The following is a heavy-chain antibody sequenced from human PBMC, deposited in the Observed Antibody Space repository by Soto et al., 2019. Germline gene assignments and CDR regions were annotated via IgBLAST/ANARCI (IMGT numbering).Heavy chain of an antibody. CDR2: MNPISGNT. Sequence: QVQLVQSGAEVKKPGASVTVSCKASGSTFTSYDINWVRQATGQGLEWMGWMNPISGNTGYAQKFQGRVTMTRNTSITTAYMELSSLRSDDTAVYYCARGSYDILTGYYNDWFDPWGQGTLVTVSS. CDR3: ARGSYDILTGYYNDWFDP. D-gene: IGHD3-9*01. V-gene: IGHV1-8*01. J-gene: IGHJ5*02. CDR1: GSTFTSYD.